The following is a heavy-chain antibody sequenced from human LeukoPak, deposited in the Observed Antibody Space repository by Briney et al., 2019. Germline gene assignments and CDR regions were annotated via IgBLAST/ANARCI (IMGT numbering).Heavy chain of an antibody. Sequence: GSLTLSCAASGFTVSSCSMNWVRQAPGKGLEWVGRIKSKTDGGTTDYAAPVNGRFTISRDDSKNTLYLQMNSLKTEDTAVYYCTIVDTAMVTLIDYWGQRTMAADSS. CDR3: TIVDTAMVTLIDY. CDR2: IKSKTDGGTT. D-gene: IGHD5-18*01. V-gene: IGHV3-15*01. CDR1: GFTVSSCS. J-gene: IGHJ4*02.